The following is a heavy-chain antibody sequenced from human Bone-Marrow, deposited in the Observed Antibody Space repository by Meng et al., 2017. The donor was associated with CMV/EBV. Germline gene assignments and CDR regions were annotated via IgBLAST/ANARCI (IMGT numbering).Heavy chain of an antibody. CDR3: AVTYYYDSSGYYSFDY. D-gene: IGHD3-22*01. Sequence: QVQAVQSGGEVKKPGASVKVSCKASGYTFTSYGISWVRQAPGQGLEWMGWISAYNGNTNYAQKLQGRVTMTTDTSTSTAYMELRSLRSDDTAVYYCAVTYYYDSSGYYSFDYWGQGTLVTVSS. J-gene: IGHJ4*02. CDR2: ISAYNGNT. CDR1: GYTFTSYG. V-gene: IGHV1-18*01.